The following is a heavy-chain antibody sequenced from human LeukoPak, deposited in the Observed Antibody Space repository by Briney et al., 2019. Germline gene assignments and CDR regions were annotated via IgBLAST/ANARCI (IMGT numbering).Heavy chain of an antibody. CDR3: ARHPGWQLRKFDY. Sequence: SQTLSLTCAISGDSVSSNSAAWNWIRQSPSRGLEWLGRTYYRSKWYNDYAVSVKSRITINPDTSKNQFSLRLTSVTAADTAVYYCARHPGWQLRKFDYWGQGTLVTVSS. J-gene: IGHJ4*02. CDR2: TYYRSKWYN. CDR1: GDSVSSNSAA. V-gene: IGHV6-1*01. D-gene: IGHD2-15*01.